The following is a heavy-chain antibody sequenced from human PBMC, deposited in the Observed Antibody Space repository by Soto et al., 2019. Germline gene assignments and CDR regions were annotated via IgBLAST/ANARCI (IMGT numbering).Heavy chain of an antibody. V-gene: IGHV4-59*01. CDR3: ARGPTITTDV. D-gene: IGHD5-12*01. J-gene: IGHJ4*02. Sequence: PSETLSLTCPISGGSLSRYSCHWLRQPPGKGLEWIGYMYNDGATDYNPSLKSRLSMSLDTSTNQFSLRLSSVTAADTAVYFCARGPTITTDVWGRGILVTVSS. CDR2: MYNDGAT. CDR1: GGSLSRYS.